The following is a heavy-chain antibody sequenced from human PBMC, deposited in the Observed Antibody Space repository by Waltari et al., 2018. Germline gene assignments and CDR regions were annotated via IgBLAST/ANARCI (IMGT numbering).Heavy chain of an antibody. CDR1: GGSISSYY. CDR2: IYYSGST. CDR3: ARDTYYYGMDV. J-gene: IGHJ6*02. V-gene: IGHV4-59*01. Sequence: QVQLQESGPGLVKPSETLSLTCTVSGGSISSYYCSWIRQPPGKGLEWIGYIYYSGSTNYNPSLKSRVTISVDTSKNQFSLKLSSVTAADTAVYYCARDTYYYGMDVWGQGTTVTVSS.